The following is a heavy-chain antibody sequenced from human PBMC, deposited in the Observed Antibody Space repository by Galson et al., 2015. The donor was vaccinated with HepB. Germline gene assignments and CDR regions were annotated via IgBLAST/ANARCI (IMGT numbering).Heavy chain of an antibody. CDR2: ISGSGSRT. V-gene: IGHV3-23*01. J-gene: IGHJ4*02. Sequence: SLRLSCAASEFTFSSYAMSWVRQAPGKGLEWVSAISGSGSRTYYAASVKGRFTISRDNSKNTLYLQMNSLRAEDTAVYYCAKPIAVTYHGYYFDYWGQGTLVTVSS. CDR3: AKPIAVTYHGYYFDY. D-gene: IGHD6-19*01. CDR1: EFTFSSYA.